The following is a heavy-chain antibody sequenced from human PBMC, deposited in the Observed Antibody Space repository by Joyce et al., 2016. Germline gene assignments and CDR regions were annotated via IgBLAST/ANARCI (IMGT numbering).Heavy chain of an antibody. CDR2: INQAGSEK. Sequence: EVQLVESGGGLVQPGGSVRLSCAASGFIISNYWLGWVRQAPGKGLEGVASINQAGSEKYYVDSAKGRLTFSRDNAKNSLHLQMNSLRAEDTAVYYCARDSRNDDFWSGYFDLWGQGTLVTVSS. CDR1: GFIISNYW. CDR3: ARDSRNDDFWSGYFDL. D-gene: IGHD3-3*01. V-gene: IGHV3-7*01. J-gene: IGHJ4*02.